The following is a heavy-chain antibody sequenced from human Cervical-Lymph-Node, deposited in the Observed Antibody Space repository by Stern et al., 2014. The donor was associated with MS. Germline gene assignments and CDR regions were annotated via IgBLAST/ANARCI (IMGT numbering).Heavy chain of an antibody. CDR2: IWYDGSNE. J-gene: IGHJ4*02. CDR3: ARDGYCSGGSCYSYYDY. CDR1: GFTFSRYG. D-gene: IGHD2-15*01. V-gene: IGHV3-33*01. Sequence: QDQLVQSGGGVVQPGRSLRLSCAASGFTFSRYGMYWVRQAPGKGLEWGAVIWYDGSNEYYADSVRGRFTISRDNSKNTLYLQMNSLRAEDTAVYYCARDGYCSGGSCYSYYDYWGQGTLVTVSS.